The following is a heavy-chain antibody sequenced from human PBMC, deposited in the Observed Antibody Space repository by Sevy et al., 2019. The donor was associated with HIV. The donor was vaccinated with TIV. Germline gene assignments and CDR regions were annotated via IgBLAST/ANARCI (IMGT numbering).Heavy chain of an antibody. V-gene: IGHV3-48*03. CDR3: ARDLPPSATTVAHFDY. J-gene: IGHJ4*02. Sequence: GGSLRLSCTASGFTFSSYEMNWVRQAPGKGLEWVSYITNSGSSIYYSDSVRGRFTFSRDNAKNSLYLQMKSLRAEDTAVYYCARDLPPSATTVAHFDYWGRGTLVTVSS. D-gene: IGHD4-17*01. CDR1: GFTFSSYE. CDR2: ITNSGSSI.